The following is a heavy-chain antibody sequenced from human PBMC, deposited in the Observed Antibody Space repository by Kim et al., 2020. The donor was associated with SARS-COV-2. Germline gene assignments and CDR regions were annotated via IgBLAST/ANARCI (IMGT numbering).Heavy chain of an antibody. CDR3: TRDPKDIVVVPAEEQIYYYYYGMDV. Sequence: GGSLRLSCTASGFTFGDYAMSWVRQAPGKGLEWVGFIRSKAYGGTTEYAASVKGRFTISRDDSKSIAYLQMNSLKTEDTAVYYCTRDPKDIVVVPAEEQIYYYYYGMDVWGQGTTVTVSS. D-gene: IGHD2-2*01. CDR1: GFTFGDYA. CDR2: IRSKAYGGTT. V-gene: IGHV3-49*04. J-gene: IGHJ6*02.